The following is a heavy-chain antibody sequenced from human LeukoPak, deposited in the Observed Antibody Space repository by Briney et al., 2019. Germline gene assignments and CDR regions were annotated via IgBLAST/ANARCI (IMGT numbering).Heavy chain of an antibody. D-gene: IGHD1-14*01. V-gene: IGHV3-33*01. Sequence: GALRLSFAASGFTFSGHGMHWVRQAPGKGLEWVSLIWYDGSKKYYADSVKGRFIISRDNSENTLYLHLNGLRAEDTAVYYCARLTGVSCIDYWGQGALVTVSS. CDR1: GFTFSGHG. J-gene: IGHJ4*02. CDR3: ARLTGVSCIDY. CDR2: IWYDGSKK.